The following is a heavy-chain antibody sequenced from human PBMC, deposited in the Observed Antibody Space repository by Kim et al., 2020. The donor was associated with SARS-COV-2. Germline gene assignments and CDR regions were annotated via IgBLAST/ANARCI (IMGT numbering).Heavy chain of an antibody. V-gene: IGHV3-33*08. CDR2: IWYDGSNK. Sequence: GGSLRLSCAASGFTFSSYGMHWVRQAPGKGLEWVAVIWYDGSNKYYADSVKGRFTISRDNSKNTLYLQMNSLRAEDTAVYYCARDPHNYGGENWFDPWGQGTLVTVSS. D-gene: IGHD4-17*01. CDR3: ARDPHNYGGENWFDP. J-gene: IGHJ5*02. CDR1: GFTFSSYG.